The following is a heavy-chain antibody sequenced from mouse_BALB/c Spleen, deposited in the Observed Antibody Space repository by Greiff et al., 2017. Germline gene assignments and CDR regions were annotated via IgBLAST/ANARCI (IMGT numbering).Heavy chain of an antibody. CDR3: ARHHYDYDGWFAY. D-gene: IGHD2-4*01. CDR2: ISCYNGAT. Sequence: LVKTGASVKISCKASGYSFTGYYMHWVKQSHGKSLEWIGYISCYNGATSYNQKFKGKATFTVDTSSSTAYMQFNSLTSEDSAVYYCARHHYDYDGWFAYWGQGTLATVSA. CDR1: GYSFTGYY. J-gene: IGHJ3*01. V-gene: IGHV1S34*01.